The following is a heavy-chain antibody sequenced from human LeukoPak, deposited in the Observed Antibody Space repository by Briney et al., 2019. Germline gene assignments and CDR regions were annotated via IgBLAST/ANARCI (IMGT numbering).Heavy chain of an antibody. CDR3: ARGRISMVRGLIRVTHFDS. CDR2: IKQDGSEK. V-gene: IGHV3-7*01. Sequence: GGSLRLSCTASGFTFSAYWMSWVRQAPGKGLEWVANIKQDGSEKYYVDSVKGRFTVSKDNARNSLLLQMNSLRTEDTAVYYCARGRISMVRGLIRVTHFDSWGQGTLATVSS. D-gene: IGHD3-10*01. CDR1: GFTFSAYW. J-gene: IGHJ4*02.